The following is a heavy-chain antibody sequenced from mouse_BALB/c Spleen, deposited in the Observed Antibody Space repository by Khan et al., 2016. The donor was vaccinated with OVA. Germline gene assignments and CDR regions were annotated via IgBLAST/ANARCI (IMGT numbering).Heavy chain of an antibody. CDR2: ICSDGGT. D-gene: IGHD2-3*01. V-gene: IGHV2-6*02. Sequence: QVQLKESGPGLVAPSQSLSITCTVSGFSLTSYGVHWVRQPPGQGLEWLVVICSDGGTNYNSVLYSRLSISNEHSTSPVFLKKKSLQTDDTAMYYCARWVDGYSSLDAMDEGGQGTSVNVSS. CDR3: ARWVDGYSSLDAMDE. J-gene: IGHJ4*01. CDR1: GFSLTSYG.